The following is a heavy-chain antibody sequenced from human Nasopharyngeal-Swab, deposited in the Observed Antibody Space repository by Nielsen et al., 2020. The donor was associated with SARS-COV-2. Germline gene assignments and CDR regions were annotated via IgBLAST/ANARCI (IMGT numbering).Heavy chain of an antibody. Sequence: SETLSLTCTVSGVSISSCSYYWSWIRQPAGKGLEWIGRIYTSGSTNYNPSLKSRVTISVDTSKNQFSLKLISVTAADTAVYYCARLTVSSSGISSGAFDIWGQGTMVTVSS. D-gene: IGHD6-19*01. J-gene: IGHJ3*02. V-gene: IGHV4-61*02. CDR3: ARLTVSSSGISSGAFDI. CDR2: IYTSGST. CDR1: GVSISSCSYY.